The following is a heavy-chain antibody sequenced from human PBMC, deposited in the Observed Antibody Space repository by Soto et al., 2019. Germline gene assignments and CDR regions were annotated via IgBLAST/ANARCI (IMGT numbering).Heavy chain of an antibody. Sequence: LRLSCAASGYTFSHYWMHWVRQAPGKGLVWVSRVNPDGTITTYADSVKGRFTISRDNAKNTLYLQMNSLGVEDTALYYCSYNTFDGKDFWGKGTPVTVSS. J-gene: IGHJ6*04. CDR2: VNPDGTIT. D-gene: IGHD1-1*01. CDR1: GYTFSHYW. V-gene: IGHV3-74*01. CDR3: SYNTFDGKDF.